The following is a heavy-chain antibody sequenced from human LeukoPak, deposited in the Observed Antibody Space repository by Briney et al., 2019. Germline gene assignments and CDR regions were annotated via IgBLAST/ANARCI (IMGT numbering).Heavy chain of an antibody. J-gene: IGHJ5*02. CDR2: ISGSGGST. D-gene: IGHD3-22*01. Sequence: GGSLRLSCAASGFTFSTYAMSWVRQAPGKGLEWVSGISGSGGSTYYADSVKDRFTISRDNSKNTLYLQMNSLRAEDTAVYYCAKDPTTYYDTSGYGRYNWFDPWGQGTLVTVSS. CDR1: GFTFSTYA. CDR3: AKDPTTYYDTSGYGRYNWFDP. V-gene: IGHV3-23*01.